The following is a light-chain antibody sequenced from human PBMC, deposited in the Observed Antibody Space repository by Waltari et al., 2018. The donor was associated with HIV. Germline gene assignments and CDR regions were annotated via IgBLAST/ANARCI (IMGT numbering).Light chain of an antibody. CDR2: EVS. CDR1: SSDVGGSNY. J-gene: IGLJ2*01. CDR3: SSYTSSSPL. Sequence: LTQPASVSGSPGQSITISCTGTSSDVGGSNYVSWYQHHPGRATKLMIYEVSNRPSGVSNRFSGSKSGNTASLTISGLQAEDEADYYCSSYTSSSPLFGGGTKLTVL. V-gene: IGLV2-14*01.